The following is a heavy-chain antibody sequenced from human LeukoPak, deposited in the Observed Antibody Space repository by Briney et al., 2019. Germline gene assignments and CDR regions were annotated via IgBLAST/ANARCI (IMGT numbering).Heavy chain of an antibody. CDR3: ARGSGSYHYYGMDV. CDR2: ISYDGSNK. CDR1: GFTFSSYA. J-gene: IGHJ6*02. D-gene: IGHD1-26*01. V-gene: IGHV3-30-3*01. Sequence: GRSLRLSCAASGFTFSSYAMHWVRQAPGKGLEWVAVISYDGSNKYYADSVKGRFTISRDNSKSTLYLQMNSLRAEDTAVYYCARGSGSYHYYGMDVWGQGTTVTVSS.